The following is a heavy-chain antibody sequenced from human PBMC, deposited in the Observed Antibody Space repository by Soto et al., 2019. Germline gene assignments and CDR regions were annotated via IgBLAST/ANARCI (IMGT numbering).Heavy chain of an antibody. CDR2: IYYSGST. CDR3: AKGGGDSLRYGMDV. Sequence: SETLSLTCPVSGGSISSSSYYWGWIRQPPGKGLEWIGSIYYSGSTYYNPSLKSRVTISVDTSKTTLYLQMDSLRAEDTAVYYCAKGGGDSLRYGMDVWGQGTTVTVSS. V-gene: IGHV4-39*07. D-gene: IGHD2-21*02. J-gene: IGHJ6*02. CDR1: GGSISSSSYY.